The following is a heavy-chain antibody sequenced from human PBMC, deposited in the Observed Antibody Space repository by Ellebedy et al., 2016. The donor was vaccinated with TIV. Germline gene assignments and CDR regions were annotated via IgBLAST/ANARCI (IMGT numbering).Heavy chain of an antibody. CDR3: AREVVATSWYYYGMDV. V-gene: IGHV1-69*13. Sequence: SVKVSXXASGYTFTSYGINWVRQATGQGLEWMGGIIPIFGTANYAQKFQGRVTITADESTSTAYMELSSLRSEDTAVYYCAREVVATSWYYYGMDVWGQGTTVTVSS. CDR1: GYTFTSYG. CDR2: IIPIFGTA. D-gene: IGHD5-12*01. J-gene: IGHJ6*02.